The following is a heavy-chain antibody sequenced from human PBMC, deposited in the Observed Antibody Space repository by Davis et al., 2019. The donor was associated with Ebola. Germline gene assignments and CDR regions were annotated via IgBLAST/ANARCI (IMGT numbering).Heavy chain of an antibody. CDR3: AKGGDIWGSHRQYYFDY. D-gene: IGHD3-16*02. CDR1: GFTFSSYS. Sequence: GESLKISCAASGFTFSSYSMNWVRQAPGKGLEWVSSISSSSSYIYYADSVKGRFTISRDNAKNSLYLQMNSLRAEDTAVYYCAKGGDIWGSHRQYYFDYWGRGTVVTVSS. CDR2: ISSSSSYI. J-gene: IGHJ4*02. V-gene: IGHV3-21*04.